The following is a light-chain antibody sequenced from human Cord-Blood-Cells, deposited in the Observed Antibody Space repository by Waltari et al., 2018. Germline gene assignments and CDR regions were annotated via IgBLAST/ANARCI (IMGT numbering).Light chain of an antibody. CDR2: EVS. CDR3: SSYAGSNNLDVV. Sequence: QSALTQPPSASGSPGQSVTIPCTGTSSDAGGYNYVSSSQQPPGKAPKLMIYEVSKRPSGVPDRFSGSKAGNTASLTVSGLQAEDEAEYYCSSYAGSNNLDVVFGGGTKLTVL. V-gene: IGLV2-8*01. J-gene: IGLJ2*01. CDR1: SSDAGGYNY.